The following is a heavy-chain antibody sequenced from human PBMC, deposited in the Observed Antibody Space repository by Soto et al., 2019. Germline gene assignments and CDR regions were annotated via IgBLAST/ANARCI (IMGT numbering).Heavy chain of an antibody. CDR3: AGVAVEMATIHVFDY. V-gene: IGHV3-30-3*01. CDR1: GFTFSSYA. Sequence: QVQLVESGGGVVQPGRSLRLSCAASGFTFSSYAMHWVRQAPGKGLEWVAVISYDGSNKYYADSVKGRFTISRDNSKNTLYLQMNSLRAEDTAGYYCAGVAVEMATIHVFDYWGQGTLVTVSS. J-gene: IGHJ4*02. D-gene: IGHD5-12*01. CDR2: ISYDGSNK.